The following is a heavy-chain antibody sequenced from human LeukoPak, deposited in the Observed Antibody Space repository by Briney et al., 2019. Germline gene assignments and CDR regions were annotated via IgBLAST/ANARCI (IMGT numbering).Heavy chain of an antibody. CDR1: RFTFSACG. J-gene: IGHJ4*02. V-gene: IGHV3-30*18. D-gene: IGHD1-1*01. Sequence: GGSLRLFCAASRFTFSACGMHWVRQAPGKGLEWVAAISFDGSHKYYADSVKGRFTISRDNSMNTLYLQMNSLRAEDTAVYYCAKGTAVDRQYFENWGQGTLVTVSS. CDR2: ISFDGSHK. CDR3: AKGTAVDRQYFEN.